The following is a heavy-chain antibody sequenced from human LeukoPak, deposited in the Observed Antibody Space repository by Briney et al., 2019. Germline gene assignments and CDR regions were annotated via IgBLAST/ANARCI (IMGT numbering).Heavy chain of an antibody. CDR3: ARGGNWNDGDY. J-gene: IGHJ4*02. CDR2: ISAGNGNT. V-gene: IGHV1-3*01. D-gene: IGHD1-1*01. CDR1: GYTCTSYA. Sequence: ASVKVSCKASGYTCTSYAIHWVRQAPGQRLEWMGWISAGNGNTKYSQNFQGRVTFISNTSATTAFMELSSLRSEDAAVYYCARGGNWNDGDYWGQGTLVTVSS.